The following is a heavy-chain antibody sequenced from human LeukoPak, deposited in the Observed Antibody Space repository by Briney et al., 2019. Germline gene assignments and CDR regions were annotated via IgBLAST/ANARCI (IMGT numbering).Heavy chain of an antibody. CDR3: ARAPTMTTMTN. CDR2: IIPIFGTA. D-gene: IGHD4-17*01. CDR1: GGTFSSYA. J-gene: IGHJ4*02. Sequence: SVKVSCKASGGTFSSYAISWVRQAPGQGLEWMGGIIPIFGTANYAQKFQGRVTITADESTSTAYMELRSLKSDDTAVYYCARAPTMTTMTNWGQGTLVTVSS. V-gene: IGHV1-69*13.